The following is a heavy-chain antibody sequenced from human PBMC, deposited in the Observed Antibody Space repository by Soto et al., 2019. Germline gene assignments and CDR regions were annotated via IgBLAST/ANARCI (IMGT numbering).Heavy chain of an antibody. CDR2: IYYSGST. CDR1: GGSISSGGYY. D-gene: IGHD5-12*01. CDR3: ARGPTS. Sequence: QVQLQESGPGLVKPSQTLSLTCTVSGGSISSGGYYWSWIRQHPGKGLEWIGYIYYSGSTYYNPSLRIRVSVSVEASKLTFTLMQSEVFAVYTAVYYGARGPTSWGQGTLVTVSS. V-gene: IGHV4-31*03. J-gene: IGHJ4*02.